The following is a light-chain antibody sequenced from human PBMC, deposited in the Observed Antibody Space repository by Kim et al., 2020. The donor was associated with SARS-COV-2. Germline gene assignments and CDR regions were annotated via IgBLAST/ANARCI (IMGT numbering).Light chain of an antibody. J-gene: IGKJ1*01. V-gene: IGKV3-15*01. CDR2: GAS. CDR1: QSVSNS. CDR3: QQYNNWPET. Sequence: VSPGERATLSVRASQSVSNSLAWYQQKPGQAPRLLIYGASTRATGIPARFSGSGSRTEFTLTISSLQSEDFAVYYCQQYNNWPETFGQGTKVDIK.